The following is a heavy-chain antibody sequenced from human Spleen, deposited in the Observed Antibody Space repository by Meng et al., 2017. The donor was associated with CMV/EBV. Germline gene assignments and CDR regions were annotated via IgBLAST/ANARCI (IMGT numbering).Heavy chain of an antibody. CDR1: GFSLTTSGVA. CDR2: IYGNGDK. CDR3: GHLDGTTWYYYDY. V-gene: IGHV2-5*01. J-gene: IGHJ4*02. Sequence: SGPTLVKPTQTLTLTCTLSGFSLTTSGVAVGWIRQPPGKALEWLAHIYGNGDKYYSTSLKSRLTITKDTSKNQVVLTMTNVDPVDTATYYCGHLDGTTWYYYDYWGQGKLVTVSS. D-gene: IGHD6-13*01.